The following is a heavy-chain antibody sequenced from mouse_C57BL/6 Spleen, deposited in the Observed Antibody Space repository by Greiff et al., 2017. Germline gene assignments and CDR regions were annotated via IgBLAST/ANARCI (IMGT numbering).Heavy chain of an antibody. CDR1: GYTFTSYT. J-gene: IGHJ4*01. Sequence: VQLQQSGAELARPGASVKMSCKASGYTFTSYTMHWVKQRPGQGLEWIGYINPSSGYTKYNQKFKDKATLTADKSSSTVYMQLSSLTSEDSAVYYCAKLDPYYAIDYWGRGTSVTVSS. CDR3: AKLDPYYAIDY. V-gene: IGHV1-4*01. CDR2: INPSSGYT.